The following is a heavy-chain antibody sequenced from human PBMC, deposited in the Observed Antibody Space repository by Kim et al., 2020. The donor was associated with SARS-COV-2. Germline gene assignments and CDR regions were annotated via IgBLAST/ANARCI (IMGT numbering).Heavy chain of an antibody. V-gene: IGHV3-23*01. D-gene: IGHD6-13*01. CDR3: AKQEQQLVLRDWFDP. J-gene: IGHJ5*02. Sequence: GGSLRLSCAASGFTFSSYAMSWVRQAPGNGLEWVSAISGSGGSTYYADSVKGRFTISRDNSKNTLYLQMNSLRAEDTAVYYCAKQEQQLVLRDWFDPWGQGTLVTVSS. CDR1: GFTFSSYA. CDR2: ISGSGGST.